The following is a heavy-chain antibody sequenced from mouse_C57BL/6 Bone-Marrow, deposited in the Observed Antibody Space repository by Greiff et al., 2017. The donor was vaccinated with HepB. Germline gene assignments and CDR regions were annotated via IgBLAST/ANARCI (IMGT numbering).Heavy chain of an antibody. V-gene: IGHV14-4*01. Sequence: DVHLVESGAELVRPGASVKLSCTASGFNIKDDYMHWVKQRPEQGLEWIGWIDPENGDTEYASKFQGKATITADTSSNTAYLQLSSLTSEDTAVYYCTTQATDAMDYWGQGTSVTVSS. D-gene: IGHD3-2*02. CDR2: IDPENGDT. CDR1: GFNIKDDY. CDR3: TTQATDAMDY. J-gene: IGHJ4*01.